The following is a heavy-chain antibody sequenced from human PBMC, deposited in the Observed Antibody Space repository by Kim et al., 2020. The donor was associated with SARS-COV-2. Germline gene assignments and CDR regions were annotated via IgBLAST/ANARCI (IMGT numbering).Heavy chain of an antibody. CDR2: ISYDGSNK. CDR3: ARVGGLSSSYYYDY. Sequence: GGSLRLSCAASGFTFSSYAMHWVRQAPGKGLEWVAVISYDGSNKYYADSVKGRFTISRDNSKNTLYLQMNSLRAEDTAVYYCARVGGLSSSYYYDYWGQGTLVTVSS. V-gene: IGHV3-30*04. J-gene: IGHJ4*02. D-gene: IGHD6-13*01. CDR1: GFTFSSYA.